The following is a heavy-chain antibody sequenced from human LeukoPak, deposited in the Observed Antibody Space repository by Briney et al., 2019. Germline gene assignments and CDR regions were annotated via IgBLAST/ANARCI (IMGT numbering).Heavy chain of an antibody. CDR2: IDWDDDK. J-gene: IGHJ6*02. V-gene: IGHV2-70*11. Sequence: SGPTLVNPTRTLTLTCTFSGFSLSTSGMCVSWIRQPPGKALEWLARIDWDDDKYYSTSLKTRLTISKDTSKNQVVLTMTNMDPVDTATYYCARMPVAGTYYYYGMDVWGQGTTVTVSS. CDR3: ARMPVAGTYYYYGMDV. CDR1: GFSLSTSGMC. D-gene: IGHD6-19*01.